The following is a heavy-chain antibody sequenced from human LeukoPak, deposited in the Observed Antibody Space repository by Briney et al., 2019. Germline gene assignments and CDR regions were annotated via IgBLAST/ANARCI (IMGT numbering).Heavy chain of an antibody. D-gene: IGHD4-11*01. CDR3: AKDLAATVTTMRDY. CDR1: EFTFSSYG. Sequence: GRSLRLSCAASEFTFSSYGMHWVRQAPGKGLEWVAVIWYDGSNKYYADSVKGRFTVSRDNSKNTLYLQMNSLRAEDTAVYYCAKDLAATVTTMRDYWGQGTLVTVSS. V-gene: IGHV3-33*06. J-gene: IGHJ4*02. CDR2: IWYDGSNK.